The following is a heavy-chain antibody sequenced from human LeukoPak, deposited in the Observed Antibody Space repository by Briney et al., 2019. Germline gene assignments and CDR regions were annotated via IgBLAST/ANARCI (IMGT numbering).Heavy chain of an antibody. Sequence: SVKVSCKASGGTFSSYAISWVRQAPGQGPEWMGGIIPIFGTANYAQKFQGRVTITADESTSTAYMELSSLRSEDTAVYYCARPGYSYGYGPKYYFDYWGQGTLVTVSS. J-gene: IGHJ4*02. CDR3: ARPGYSYGYGPKYYFDY. D-gene: IGHD5-18*01. CDR1: GGTFSSYA. CDR2: IIPIFGTA. V-gene: IGHV1-69*01.